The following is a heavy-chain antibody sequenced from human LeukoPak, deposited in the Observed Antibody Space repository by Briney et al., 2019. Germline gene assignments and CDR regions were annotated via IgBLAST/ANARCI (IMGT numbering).Heavy chain of an antibody. V-gene: IGHV4-59*12. D-gene: IGHD3-3*01. J-gene: IGHJ2*01. CDR1: GGSISSYY. Sequence: SETLSLTCTVSGGSISSYYWSWIRQPPGKGLEWIGYIYYSGSTNYNPSLKSRLTISVDTSENQFSLKLSSATAADTAVYYCARAILTPSGYVWHFDLWGRGTLVTVSS. CDR2: IYYSGST. CDR3: ARAILTPSGYVWHFDL.